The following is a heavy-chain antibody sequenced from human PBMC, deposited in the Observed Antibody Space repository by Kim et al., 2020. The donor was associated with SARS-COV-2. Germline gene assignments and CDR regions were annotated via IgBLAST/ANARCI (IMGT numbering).Heavy chain of an antibody. Sequence: ASVKVSCKASGYTFTSYAMNWARQAPGQGLEWMGWIYTNTGNPTYAQGFTGRFVFSLDTSVSTAYLQISSLKAEDTAVYYCARADFWSGHGVGYRGQGTL. V-gene: IGHV7-4-1*02. D-gene: IGHD3-3*01. CDR1: GYTFTSYA. J-gene: IGHJ4*02. CDR3: ARADFWSGHGVGY. CDR2: IYTNTGNP.